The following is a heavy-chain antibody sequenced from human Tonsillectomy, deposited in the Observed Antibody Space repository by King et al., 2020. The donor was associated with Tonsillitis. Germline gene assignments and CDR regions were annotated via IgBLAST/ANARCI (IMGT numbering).Heavy chain of an antibody. V-gene: IGHV4-34*01. CDR1: GGAFSGYY. D-gene: IGHD6-19*01. CDR3: ARGSAVAGIYYYYYMDV. CDR2: INHIRNT. J-gene: IGHJ6*03. Sequence: VHLQQWGAGLLKPSETLSLTFAVYGGAFSGYYWSWIRQPPGKGLEWIVEINHIRNTNYKPSLKSRVTISVDTSKNQFSLKLSSVTAADTAVYYCARGSAVAGIYYYYYMDVWGKGTTVIVSS.